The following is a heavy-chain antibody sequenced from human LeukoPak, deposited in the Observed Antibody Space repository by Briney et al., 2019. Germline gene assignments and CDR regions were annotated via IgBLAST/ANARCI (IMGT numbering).Heavy chain of an antibody. CDR1: GGTFSSYT. D-gene: IGHD3-22*01. CDR2: IIPILGIA. V-gene: IGHV1-69*04. Sequence: ASVKVSCKASGGTFSSYTISWVRQAPGQGLEWMGRIIPILGIANYAQKFQGRVTITADKSTSTAYMELSSLRSEDTAVYHCARDGHDSSGYVYWGQGTLVTVSS. J-gene: IGHJ4*02. CDR3: ARDGHDSSGYVY.